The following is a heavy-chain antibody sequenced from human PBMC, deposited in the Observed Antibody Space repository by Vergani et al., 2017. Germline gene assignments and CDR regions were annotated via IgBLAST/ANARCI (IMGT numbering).Heavy chain of an antibody. V-gene: IGHV4-61*08. D-gene: IGHD3-22*01. J-gene: IGHJ6*03. CDR1: GGSISSGDYY. Sequence: QVQLQESGPGLVKPSQTLSLTCTVSGGSISSGDYYWSWIRQPPGKGLEWIGYIYYSGSTNYNPSLKSRVTISVDTSKNQFSLKLSSVTAADTAVYYCARQADYYDSSGYYYYYYYMDVWGKGTTVTVSS. CDR3: ARQADYYDSSGYYYYYYYMDV. CDR2: IYYSGST.